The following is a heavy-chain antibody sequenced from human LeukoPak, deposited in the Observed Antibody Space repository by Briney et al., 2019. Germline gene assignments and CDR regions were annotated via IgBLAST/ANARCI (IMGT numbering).Heavy chain of an antibody. Sequence: SETLSLTCTVSGGSISSSNYYWSWIRQPPGKGLEWIGYIYYSGSTNYNPSLKSRVAISVDTSKNQFSLQLNSVTPEDTAVYYCARGPSYFQHWGQGTLVTVSS. J-gene: IGHJ1*01. CDR2: IYYSGST. CDR1: GGSISSSNYY. CDR3: ARGPSYFQH. V-gene: IGHV4-61*05.